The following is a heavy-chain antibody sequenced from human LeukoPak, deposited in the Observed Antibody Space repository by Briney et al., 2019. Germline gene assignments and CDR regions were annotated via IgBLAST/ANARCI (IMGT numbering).Heavy chain of an antibody. CDR3: VAAYYFDY. J-gene: IGHJ4*02. CDR2: IKQDGSEK. V-gene: IGHV3-7*01. CDR1: GFTFSSYW. D-gene: IGHD6-25*01. Sequence: PGGSLRLSCAASGFTFSSYWMSWVRQAPGKGLEWVANIKQDGSEKYYVDSVKRRFTISRDNAKNSMYLQMDSLRAEDTAVYYCVAAYYFDYWGQGTLVTVSS.